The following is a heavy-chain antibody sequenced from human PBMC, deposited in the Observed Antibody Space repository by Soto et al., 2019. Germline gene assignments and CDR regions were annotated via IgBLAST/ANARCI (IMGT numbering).Heavy chain of an antibody. V-gene: IGHV3-33*01. CDR3: ARFSGYYSDY. J-gene: IGHJ4*02. CDR1: GFTFRVYG. D-gene: IGHD3-22*01. Sequence: GGSLRLSCATSGFTFRVYGMHWVRQAPGKGLEWVAFISYDGGNKYYAESVEGRFTISRDNSKNTLYLQINSLRVEDTAVYYCARFSGYYSDYWGEGTLVTVSS. CDR2: ISYDGGNK.